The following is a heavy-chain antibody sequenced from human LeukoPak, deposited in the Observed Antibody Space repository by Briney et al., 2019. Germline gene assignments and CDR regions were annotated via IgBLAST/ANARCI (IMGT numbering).Heavy chain of an antibody. CDR1: GGSISSSSYY. D-gene: IGHD3-22*01. V-gene: IGHV4-39*07. CDR3: ARGDSYDFQFDP. J-gene: IGHJ5*02. CDR2: IYYSGST. Sequence: SETLSLTCTVSGGSISSSSYYWGWIRQPPGKGLEWIGSIYYSGSTYYNPSLKSRVTISVDTSKNQFSLKLSSVTAADTAVYYCARGDSYDFQFDPWGQGTLVTVSS.